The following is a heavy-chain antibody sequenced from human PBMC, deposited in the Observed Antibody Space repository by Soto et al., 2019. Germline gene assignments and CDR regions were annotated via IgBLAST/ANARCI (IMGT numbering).Heavy chain of an antibody. Sequence: QVQLVQSGAEVKKPGSSVKVACKASRGTFSSYAISWVRQAPGQGLEWMGGIIRIFGTVNYAQKFQGRVPNTANDATSTGYTGLTGLCSGATAVYSCARAFTDDDGGNYHVPHFDYWGHRMRVTVAS. D-gene: IGHD4-17*01. CDR3: ARAFTDDDGGNYHVPHFDY. V-gene: IGHV1-69*01. CDR2: IIRIFGTV. J-gene: IGHJ4*01. CDR1: RGTFSSYA.